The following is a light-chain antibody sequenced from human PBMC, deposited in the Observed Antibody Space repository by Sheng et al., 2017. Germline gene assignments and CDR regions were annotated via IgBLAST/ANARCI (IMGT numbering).Light chain of an antibody. CDR2: DVT. Sequence: QSALTQPASVSGSPGQSITLSCTGTNNDIGGYDFVSWYQQHPGKAPRLMIYDVTNRPSGVSNRFSGSKSGSTASLTISGLQAEDEADYYCTSYTSVTTLVFGGGTRLTVL. CDR1: NNDIGGYDF. CDR3: TSYTSVTTLV. V-gene: IGLV2-14*03. J-gene: IGLJ3*02.